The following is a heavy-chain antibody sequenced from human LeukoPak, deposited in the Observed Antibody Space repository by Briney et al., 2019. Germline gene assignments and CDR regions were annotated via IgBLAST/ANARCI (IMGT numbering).Heavy chain of an antibody. J-gene: IGHJ4*02. CDR3: ARVVVGYDFWSGYYMPYYFDY. CDR2: IYHSGRT. V-gene: IGHV4-30-2*01. CDR1: GGSISSGGYS. D-gene: IGHD3-3*01. Sequence: SETLSLTCAVSGGSISSGGYSWSWIRQPPGKGLEWIGYIYHSGRTYYNPSLKSRVTISVDRSKNQFSLKLSSVTAADTAVYYCARVVVGYDFWSGYYMPYYFDYWGQGTLVTVSS.